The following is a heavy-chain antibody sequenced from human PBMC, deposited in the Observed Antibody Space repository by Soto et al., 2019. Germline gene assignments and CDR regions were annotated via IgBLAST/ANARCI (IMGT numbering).Heavy chain of an antibody. Sequence: GGSLRLSCAASGFTFSSYAMSWVRQAPGKGLEWVSAISGSGGSTYYADSVKGRFTISRGNSKNTLYLQMNSLRAEDTAVYYCAKDRGFTFGGVIVMFYFDYWGQGTLVTVSS. CDR1: GFTFSSYA. CDR3: AKDRGFTFGGVIVMFYFDY. J-gene: IGHJ4*02. V-gene: IGHV3-23*01. CDR2: ISGSGGST. D-gene: IGHD3-16*02.